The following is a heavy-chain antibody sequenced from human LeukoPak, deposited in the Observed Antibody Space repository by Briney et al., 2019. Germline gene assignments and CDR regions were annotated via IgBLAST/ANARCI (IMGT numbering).Heavy chain of an antibody. CDR3: ARSLAAAGPDFDY. J-gene: IGHJ4*02. CDR1: GYTFTGYY. CDR2: ISPNSGGT. V-gene: IGHV1-2*02. D-gene: IGHD6-13*01. Sequence: GASVKVSCKASGYTFTGYYMHWVRQAPGQGLEWMGWISPNSGGTNYAQKFQGRVTMTRDTSISTAYMELSRLRSDDTAVYYCARSLAAAGPDFDYWGQGTLVTVSS.